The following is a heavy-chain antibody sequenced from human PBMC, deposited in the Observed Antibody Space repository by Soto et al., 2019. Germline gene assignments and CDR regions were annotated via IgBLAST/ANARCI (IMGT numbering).Heavy chain of an antibody. V-gene: IGHV4-31*03. CDR1: GGSISSGGYY. J-gene: IGHJ4*02. CDR2: IYYSGST. D-gene: IGHD2-21*02. CDR3: ARTSPVVVTASNYFDY. Sequence: PSETLSLTCIVSGGSISSGGYYWSWIRQHPGKGLEWIGYIYYSGSTHYNPSLKSRVTISVDTSKNQFSLKLSSVTAADTAVYYCARTSPVVVTASNYFDYWGQGTLVTVSS.